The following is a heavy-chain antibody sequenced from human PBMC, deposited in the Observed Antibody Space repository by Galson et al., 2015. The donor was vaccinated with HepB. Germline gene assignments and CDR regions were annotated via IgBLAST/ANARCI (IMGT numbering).Heavy chain of an antibody. V-gene: IGHV3-30*02. D-gene: IGHD3-10*01. Sequence: SLRLSCAASGFTFSSYGMHWVRQAPGKGLEWVTFIRYDGSTKSYADSVKGRFTISRDNSKNTLYLQMNSLRAEDTAIYYCAKDRESYYGLGNWFDPWGQGTLVTVSS. J-gene: IGHJ5*02. CDR1: GFTFSSYG. CDR2: IRYDGSTK. CDR3: AKDRESYYGLGNWFDP.